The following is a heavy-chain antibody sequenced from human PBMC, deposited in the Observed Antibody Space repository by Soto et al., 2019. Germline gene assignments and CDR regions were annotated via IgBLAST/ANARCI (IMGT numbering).Heavy chain of an antibody. V-gene: IGHV4-59*01. CDR2: IFYSGST. J-gene: IGHJ4*01. D-gene: IGHD4-17*01. CDR3: ARVATVTKLGY. CDR1: GASIGASY. Sequence: QVQLQESGPRLVKPSETLSLTCTVSGASIGASYWCCIRQSPGKGLEWMGYIFYSGSTNCSPSLNSRVSMTVDSSKNQVSLTLRSVSAADPAVYYCARVATVTKLGYWGHAMLVTVSS.